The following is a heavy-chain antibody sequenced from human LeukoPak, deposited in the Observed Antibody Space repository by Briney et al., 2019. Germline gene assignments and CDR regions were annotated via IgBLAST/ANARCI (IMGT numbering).Heavy chain of an antibody. V-gene: IGHV4-39*07. CDR2: IYYSGST. D-gene: IGHD3-22*01. Sequence: PSETLSLTCTVSGGSISSSSHYWGWIRQPPGKGLEWIGSIYYSGSTYYNPSLKSRVTISVDTSKNQFSLKLSSVTAADTAVYYCARDNGYYYDSSGDAFDIWGQGTMVTVSS. CDR3: ARDNGYYYDSSGDAFDI. J-gene: IGHJ3*02. CDR1: GGSISSSSHY.